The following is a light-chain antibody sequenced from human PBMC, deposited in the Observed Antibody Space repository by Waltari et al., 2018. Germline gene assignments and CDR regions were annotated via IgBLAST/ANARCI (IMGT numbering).Light chain of an antibody. CDR3: QVWDITSDHFV. J-gene: IGLJ1*01. CDR2: DNS. Sequence: SYVLTQPPSVSVAPGQKARITCGGNNIGSKTVNWYQQKPGQAPVLFVFDNSDRPSGIPERFSGSNSGNTATLTISRVEAGDEADYYCQVWDITSDHFVFGTGTKVTVL. V-gene: IGLV3-21*02. CDR1: NIGSKT.